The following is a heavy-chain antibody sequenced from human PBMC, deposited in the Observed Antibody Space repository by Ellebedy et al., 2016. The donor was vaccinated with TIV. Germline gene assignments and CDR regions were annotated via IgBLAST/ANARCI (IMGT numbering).Heavy chain of an antibody. CDR1: GYTFTNYP. CDR3: ARDVGDCSGSRCYPSYMDV. CDR2: INAGNGNT. J-gene: IGHJ6*03. D-gene: IGHD2-15*01. Sequence: ASVKVSCKASGYTFTNYPMHWVRQAPAQRLEWMGWINAGNGNTKYSQKLQGRVTITRDTSASTVYVELSSLTSEDTAVYYCARDVGDCSGSRCYPSYMDVWGKGTTVTVSS. V-gene: IGHV1-3*01.